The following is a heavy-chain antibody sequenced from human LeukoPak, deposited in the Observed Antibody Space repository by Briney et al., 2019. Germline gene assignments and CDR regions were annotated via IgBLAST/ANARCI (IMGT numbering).Heavy chain of an antibody. V-gene: IGHV3-30-3*01. J-gene: IGHJ4*02. CDR2: ISYDGSNK. Sequence: PGGSLRLSCAASGFTFSSYAMHWVRQAPGKGLEWVAVISYDGSNKYYADSVKGRFTISRDNSKNTLYPQMNSLRAEDTAVYYCARDQKFGSSWTIDYWGQGTLVTVSS. CDR3: ARDQKFGSSWTIDY. CDR1: GFTFSSYA. D-gene: IGHD6-13*01.